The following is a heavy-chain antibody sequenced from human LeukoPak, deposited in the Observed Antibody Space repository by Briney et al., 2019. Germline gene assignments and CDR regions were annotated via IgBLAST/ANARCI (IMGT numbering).Heavy chain of an antibody. CDR2: IIPIFGTA. Sequence: GASVKVSCKASGGTFSSYAISWVRQAPGQGLEWMGGIIPIFGTANYAQKFQGRVTITADKSTSTAYMELSSLRSEDTAVYYCARDIIWDDYGDFDGNNWFDPWGQGTLVTVSS. CDR1: GGTFSSYA. V-gene: IGHV1-69*06. D-gene: IGHD4-17*01. J-gene: IGHJ5*02. CDR3: ARDIIWDDYGDFDGNNWFDP.